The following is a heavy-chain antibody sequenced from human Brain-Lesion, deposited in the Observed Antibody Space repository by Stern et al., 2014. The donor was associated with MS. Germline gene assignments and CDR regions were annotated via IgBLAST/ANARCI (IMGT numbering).Heavy chain of an antibody. Sequence: EVQLVESGGDLVQPVRSLRLSCAAFGFTFDDYAMHWVRQAPGKGLEWVAGISWNSGTIGYADSVKGRFTTSRDNAYSSLYLQMNSLRPEDTALYYCARDITGSSAYFAYWGQGTLVTVSS. CDR1: GFTFDDYA. D-gene: IGHD1-14*01. J-gene: IGHJ4*02. CDR2: ISWNSGTI. CDR3: ARDITGSSAYFAY. V-gene: IGHV3-9*01.